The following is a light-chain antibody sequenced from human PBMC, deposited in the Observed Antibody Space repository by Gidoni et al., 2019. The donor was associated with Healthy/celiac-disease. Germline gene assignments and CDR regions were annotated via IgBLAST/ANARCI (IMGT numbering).Light chain of an antibody. CDR3: QQYYSYPLT. CDR2: ASS. J-gene: IGKJ4*01. V-gene: IGKV1-8*01. Sequence: AIRMTPSPSSFSASTGDRVTITCRASQGISMYLAWYQQKPGKAPNLRIYASSTLQSGVPSRFSSSGASTDFTLTSSCLQSEDFATYYCQQYYSYPLTVGGGTKVEIK. CDR1: QGISMY.